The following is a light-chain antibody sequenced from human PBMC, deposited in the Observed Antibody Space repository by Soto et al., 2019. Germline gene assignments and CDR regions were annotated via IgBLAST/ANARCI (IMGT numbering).Light chain of an antibody. J-gene: IGKJ4*01. Sequence: EIVMTQSPATLSVSPGEGATLSCRASQSVGRSLAWYQQKPGQAPRLLIYGTSTRATGIPATFSGSGSGTEFTLTISSLQSEDFAIYYCQQYDNWPSLTFGGGTKVEIK. CDR2: GTS. V-gene: IGKV3-15*01. CDR1: QSVGRS. CDR3: QQYDNWPSLT.